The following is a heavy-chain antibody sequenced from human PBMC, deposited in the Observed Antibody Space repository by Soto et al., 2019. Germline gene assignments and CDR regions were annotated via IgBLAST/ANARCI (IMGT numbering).Heavy chain of an antibody. Sequence: SETLSLTCAVSGGSISSGGYSWSWIRQPPGKGLEWIGYIYHSGSTYYNPSLKSRVTISVDRSKNQFSLKLSSVTAADTAVYYCARTSYDYVWGSYPPYSFDYWGQGTLVTVSS. CDR3: ARTSYDYVWGSYPPYSFDY. D-gene: IGHD3-16*02. CDR2: IYHSGST. V-gene: IGHV4-30-2*01. CDR1: GGSISSGGYS. J-gene: IGHJ4*02.